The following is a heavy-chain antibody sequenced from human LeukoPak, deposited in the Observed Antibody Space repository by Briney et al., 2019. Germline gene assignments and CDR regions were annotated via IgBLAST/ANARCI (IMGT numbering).Heavy chain of an antibody. CDR2: ISGDGGST. CDR3: ARDTDSSNFDY. J-gene: IGHJ4*02. Sequence: GGSLRLSCAASGFTFDDYAMHWVRQAPGKGLEWVSLISGDGGSTYYADSVKGRFTISRDNSKNSLYLQMNSLRTEDTAFYYCARDTDSSNFDYWGQGTLVTVSS. D-gene: IGHD6-13*01. V-gene: IGHV3-43*02. CDR1: GFTFDDYA.